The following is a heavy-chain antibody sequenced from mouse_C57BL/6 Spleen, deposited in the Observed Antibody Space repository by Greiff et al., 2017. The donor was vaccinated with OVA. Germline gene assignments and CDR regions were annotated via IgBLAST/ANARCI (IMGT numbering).Heavy chain of an antibody. D-gene: IGHD3-2*02. CDR3: ARWVSSSYEYFDN. CDR1: GYTFTSYW. Sequence: QVQLQQPGAELVKPGASVKMSCKASGYTFTSYWITWVKQRPGQGLEWIGDLYPGSGSTNYNEKFKSKATLTVDTSSSTAYMQLSSLTSENTAVYNCARWVSSSYEYFDNWGQGTTLTVSS. V-gene: IGHV1-55*01. CDR2: LYPGSGST. J-gene: IGHJ2*01.